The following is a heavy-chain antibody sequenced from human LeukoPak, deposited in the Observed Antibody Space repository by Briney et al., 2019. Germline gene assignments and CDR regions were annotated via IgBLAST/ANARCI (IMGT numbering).Heavy chain of an antibody. Sequence: SETLSLTCTVSGDSISRSTYYWAWIRQPPGKGLEWIGSVYYGRSPYFNPSLESRVTISVDTSKNQFSLKLSSVTAADTAVYYCARRFDYSNYDWVTGWFDPWGQGTLVTVSS. V-gene: IGHV4-39*01. CDR1: GDSISRSTYY. J-gene: IGHJ5*02. CDR2: VYYGRSP. CDR3: ARRFDYSNYDWVTGWFDP. D-gene: IGHD4-11*01.